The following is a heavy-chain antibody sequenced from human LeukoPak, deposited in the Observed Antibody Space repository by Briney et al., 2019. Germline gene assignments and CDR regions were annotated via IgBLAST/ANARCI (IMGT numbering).Heavy chain of an antibody. Sequence: GESLKISCKGSGYSFTNYWIDWVRQMPGKGLKWMGIIYPGDSDARYSPSFQGQVTISADKSISTAYLQWSSLKASGTAMYYCARQGNRYCTNGVCPYYYYYYMDVWGKGTTVTVSS. CDR3: ARQGNRYCTNGVCPYYYYYYMDV. V-gene: IGHV5-51*01. J-gene: IGHJ6*03. D-gene: IGHD2-8*01. CDR2: IYPGDSDA. CDR1: GYSFTNYW.